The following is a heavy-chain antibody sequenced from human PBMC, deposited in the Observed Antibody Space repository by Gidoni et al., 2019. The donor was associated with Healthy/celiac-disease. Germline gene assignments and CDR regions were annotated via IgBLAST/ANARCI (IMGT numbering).Heavy chain of an antibody. CDR1: EGPFSSSA. V-gene: IGHV1-69*04. J-gene: IGHJ4*02. Sequence: QVQLVQSGAEVKKPGSSVKVSCKASEGPFSSSALSWVRDAPGQGLEWMGRIIPILGIANYAQNVQGRVTINADKSTSTAYMELSSLRSEDTAVYYCARDIVVVPAAITLEIGNDSLWGQGTLVTVSS. CDR3: ARDIVVVPAAITLEIGNDSL. CDR2: IIPILGIA. D-gene: IGHD2-2*02.